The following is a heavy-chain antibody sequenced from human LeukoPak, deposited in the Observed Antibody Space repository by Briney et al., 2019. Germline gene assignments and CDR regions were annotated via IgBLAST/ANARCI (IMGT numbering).Heavy chain of an antibody. CDR3: AKAHLLDWLLPFDY. CDR2: VSNDGGDK. CDR1: EFTFSSYA. D-gene: IGHD3/OR15-3a*01. J-gene: IGHJ4*02. V-gene: IGHV3-30*18. Sequence: GGSLRLSCAASEFTFSSYAMHWVRQAPGKGLEWVALVSNDGGDKYYADSVKGRFTISRDNSKNTLYLQMNSLRGQDTGVYYCAKAHLLDWLLPFDYWGQGTLVTVSS.